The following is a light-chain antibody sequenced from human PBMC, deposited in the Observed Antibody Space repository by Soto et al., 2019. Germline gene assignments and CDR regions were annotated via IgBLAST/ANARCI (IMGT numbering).Light chain of an antibody. CDR3: QQYNSYSQRLT. CDR2: DAS. Sequence: DIQMTQSPSTLSASVGDRVTITCRASQSISSWLAWYQQKPGKAPKLLIYDASSLESGVPSRFSGSGSGTEFTLTISSLQPDDFATYYCQQYNSYSQRLTFGGGTKVDIK. J-gene: IGKJ4*01. CDR1: QSISSW. V-gene: IGKV1-5*01.